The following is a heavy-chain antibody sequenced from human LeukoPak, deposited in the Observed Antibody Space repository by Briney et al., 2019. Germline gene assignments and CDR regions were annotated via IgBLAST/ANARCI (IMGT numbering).Heavy chain of an antibody. V-gene: IGHV3-23*01. CDR1: GFTFTTYW. Sequence: GGSLRLSCAASGFTFTTYWMSWVRQAPGKGLEWVSGISPRGDILYYADSVKGQFTISRDNSKNTVYLQMNSLRAEDTAVYYCAKDDAWGRFQDWGQGTLVTVSS. CDR2: ISPRGDIL. D-gene: IGHD3-16*01. J-gene: IGHJ1*01. CDR3: AKDDAWGRFQD.